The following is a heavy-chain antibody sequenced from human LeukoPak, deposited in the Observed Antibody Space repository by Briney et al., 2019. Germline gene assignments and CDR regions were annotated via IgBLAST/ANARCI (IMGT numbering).Heavy chain of an antibody. CDR2: VNPKSGGT. CDR1: GYTFIDYY. Sequence: ASVRVSCKASGYTFIDYYMHWVRQAPGQGLEWMGWVNPKSGGTNYAQKFQGRVTITTDESTSTAYMELSSLRSEDTAVYYCARGLHHYSNFDYWGQGTLVTVSS. CDR3: ARGLHHYSNFDY. V-gene: IGHV1-2*02. J-gene: IGHJ4*02. D-gene: IGHD4-11*01.